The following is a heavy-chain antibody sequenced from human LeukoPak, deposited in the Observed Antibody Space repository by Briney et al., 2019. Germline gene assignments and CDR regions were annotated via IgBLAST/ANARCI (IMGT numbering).Heavy chain of an antibody. CDR2: ISSSSSYI. J-gene: IGHJ4*02. CDR1: GFTFSFYS. Sequence: GGSLRLSCAASGFTFSFYSMNWVRQAPGKGLEWVSSISSSSSYIYYADSVKGRFTISRDNAKNSLYLQMNSLRAEDTAVYYCARDGVVRYFDYWGQGTLVTVSS. V-gene: IGHV3-21*01. D-gene: IGHD3-9*01. CDR3: ARDGVVRYFDY.